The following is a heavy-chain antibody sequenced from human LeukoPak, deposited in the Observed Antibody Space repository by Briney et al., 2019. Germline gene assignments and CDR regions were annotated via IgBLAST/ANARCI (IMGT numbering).Heavy chain of an antibody. D-gene: IGHD2-2*01. CDR1: GFIFSDYS. J-gene: IGHJ4*02. CDR3: SSGGFCSSTSCYGEN. CDR2: ISSSSAYI. Sequence: GGSLRLSCVASGFIFSDYSMDWVRQAPGKGLEWVSSISSSSAYIFYSDSVKGRFTISRDNAQSSLYLQMSSLKTEDTAVYYCSSGGFCSSTSCYGENWGQGTLVTVSS. V-gene: IGHV3-21*04.